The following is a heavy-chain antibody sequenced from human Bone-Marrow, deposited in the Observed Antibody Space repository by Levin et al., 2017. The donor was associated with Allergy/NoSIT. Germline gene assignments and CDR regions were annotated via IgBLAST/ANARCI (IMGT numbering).Heavy chain of an antibody. D-gene: IGHD4-23*01. CDR3: ARVEFGGNSGYFDL. CDR2: IYHTGST. Sequence: SETLSLTCAVSGGSISNAGYSWSWIRQPPGKGLEWIGYIYHTGSTYYNPSLKSRVTISIDRSKNHLSLRLSSLTAADAAVYYCARVEFGGNSGYFDLWGRGTLVTVSS. J-gene: IGHJ2*01. CDR1: GGSISNAGYS. V-gene: IGHV4-30-2*01.